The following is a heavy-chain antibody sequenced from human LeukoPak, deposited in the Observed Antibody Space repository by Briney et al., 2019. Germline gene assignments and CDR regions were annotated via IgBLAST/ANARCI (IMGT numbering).Heavy chain of an antibody. Sequence: GGSLRLSCAASGFTFSSYSMNWVRQAPGKGLEWVSSISSSSSYIYYADSVKGRFTISRDNAKNSLYLQMNSLRAEDTAVYYCARGASFGGRPGAFDIWGQGTMVTVSS. V-gene: IGHV3-21*01. D-gene: IGHD3-16*01. J-gene: IGHJ3*02. CDR2: ISSSSSYI. CDR3: ARGASFGGRPGAFDI. CDR1: GFTFSSYS.